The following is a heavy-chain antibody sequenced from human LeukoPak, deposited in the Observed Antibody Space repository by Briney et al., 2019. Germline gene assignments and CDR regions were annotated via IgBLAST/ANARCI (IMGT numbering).Heavy chain of an antibody. D-gene: IGHD1-1*01. Sequence: SETLSLTCTVSGDSVRAYYWSWIRQPPGKGLEWIGYISYSGRTNYNPSLRSRVTMSIDTSKNQFSLKLSFVTAADTARYYCAKVGDWNDLASWGPGSMVRVSS. CDR3: AKVGDWNDLAS. V-gene: IGHV4-59*02. J-gene: IGHJ5*02. CDR2: ISYSGRT. CDR1: GDSVRAYY.